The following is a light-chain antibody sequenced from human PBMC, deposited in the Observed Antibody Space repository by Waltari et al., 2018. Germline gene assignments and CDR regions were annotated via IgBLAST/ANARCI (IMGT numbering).Light chain of an antibody. J-gene: IGLJ1*01. Sequence: QPVLTQSPSVSGAPGQRVTLPCSGSSSNIGGGPGAHWYQPYPGRAPKLLIFENNNRPSGVPDRFSGSKSGTSASLVITGLQAEDEADYYCQSYDGTLGGLYVFGSGTAVTVL. CDR3: QSYDGTLGGLYV. V-gene: IGLV1-40*01. CDR1: SSNIGGGPG. CDR2: ENN.